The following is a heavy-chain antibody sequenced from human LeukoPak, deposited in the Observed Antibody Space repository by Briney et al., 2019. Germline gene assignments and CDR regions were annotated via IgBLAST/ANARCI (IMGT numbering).Heavy chain of an antibody. Sequence: GGSLRLSCTASGFTFGDYAMSWVRQAPGKGLEWVGFIRSKAYGGTTAYAASVKGRFTISRDDSKSIAYLQMNSLRTEDTAVYYCTRALYYSSFWGLSRVGSKAEYFQHWGQGTLVTVSS. CDR3: TRALYYSSFWGLSRVGSKAEYFQH. D-gene: IGHD3-10*01. J-gene: IGHJ1*01. V-gene: IGHV3-49*04. CDR2: IRSKAYGGTT. CDR1: GFTFGDYA.